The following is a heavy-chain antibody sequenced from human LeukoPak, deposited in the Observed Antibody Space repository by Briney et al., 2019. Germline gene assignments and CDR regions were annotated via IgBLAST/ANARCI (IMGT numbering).Heavy chain of an antibody. V-gene: IGHV1-2*02. CDR1: GYTFTGYY. CDR2: INPNSGGT. J-gene: IGHJ3*02. CDR3: AREASLVGSYYVTDAFDI. Sequence: ASVKVSCKASGYTFTGYYMHWVRQAPGQGLEWMGWINPNSGGTNYAQKFQGRVTMTRDTSISTAYMELSRLRSDDTAVYYCAREASLVGSYYVTDAFDIWGQGTMVTVSS. D-gene: IGHD1-26*01.